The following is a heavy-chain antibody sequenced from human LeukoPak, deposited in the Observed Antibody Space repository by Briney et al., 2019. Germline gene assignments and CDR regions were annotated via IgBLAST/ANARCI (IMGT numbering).Heavy chain of an antibody. Sequence: GGSLRLSCAASGFTFSSFAMSWVRQAPGKGLEWVSVISGSGATTYYADSVKGRFTISRVNSKNTPYLQMNSLRADDTAVYYCAKAHFRHDYWGQGTLVTVSS. CDR1: GFTFSSFA. J-gene: IGHJ4*02. CDR2: ISGSGATT. V-gene: IGHV3-23*01. CDR3: AKAHFRHDY. D-gene: IGHD2/OR15-2a*01.